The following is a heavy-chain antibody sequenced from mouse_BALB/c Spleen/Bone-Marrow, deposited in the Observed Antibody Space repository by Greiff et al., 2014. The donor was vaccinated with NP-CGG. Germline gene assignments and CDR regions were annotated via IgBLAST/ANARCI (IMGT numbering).Heavy chain of an antibody. Sequence: VQLQQSGGDLVKPGGSLKLSCAASGFTFSRYGMSWVRQTPDKRLEWVANISSGGIYTYYPDSVKGRFTISRDNAKNTLYLHMSSLKVEDTAMYYCARQYGNLGVMDYWGQGTTVTVSS. CDR1: GFTFSRYG. CDR2: ISSGGIYT. V-gene: IGHV5-6*01. J-gene: IGHJ4*01. CDR3: ARQYGNLGVMDY. D-gene: IGHD2-1*01.